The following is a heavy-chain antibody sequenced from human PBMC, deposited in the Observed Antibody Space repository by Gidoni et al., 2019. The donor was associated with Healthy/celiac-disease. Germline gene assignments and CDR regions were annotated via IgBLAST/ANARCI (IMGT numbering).Heavy chain of an antibody. CDR2: IHYSGST. J-gene: IGHJ6*03. V-gene: IGHV4-59*01. D-gene: IGHD4-17*01. Sequence: QVQLQASGPGLVKPSENLSLTCTVPGGPISCYYRSWIRQPPGKGLEWIGYIHYSGSTNYNPSLKSRVTKSVDTTKNQFSLKLSSVTAADTAVYYCARVGADFASYYYYYYMDVWGKGTTVTVSS. CDR3: ARVGADFASYYYYYYMDV. CDR1: GGPISCYY.